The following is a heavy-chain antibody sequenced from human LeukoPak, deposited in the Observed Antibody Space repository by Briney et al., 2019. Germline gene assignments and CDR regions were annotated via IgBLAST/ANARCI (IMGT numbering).Heavy chain of an antibody. CDR3: SRMGARDFFDY. D-gene: IGHD1-26*01. J-gene: IGHJ4*02. V-gene: IGHV4-59*01. CDR2: MYNSGST. CDR1: GGSISSYY. Sequence: SETLSLTCSVSGGSISSYYWSWIRQPPGKGREWIGYMYNSGSTNYNPSLKSRVSMSVDTSKNQFSLKLTSVTAADTAVYYCSRMGARDFFDYWGQGTLVTVSS.